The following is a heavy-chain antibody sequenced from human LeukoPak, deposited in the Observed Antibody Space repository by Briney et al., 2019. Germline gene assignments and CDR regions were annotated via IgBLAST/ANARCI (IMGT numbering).Heavy chain of an antibody. J-gene: IGHJ4*02. V-gene: IGHV3-30*03. CDR2: ISYDGSNK. CDR1: GFTFSSYG. CDR3: AREGVARTFDY. Sequence: GGSLRLSCAASGFTFSSYGMHWVRQAPGKGLEWVAVISYDGSNKHYADSVKGRFNIYRDNSKNKLYLQMNSLRAEDTAVYYCAREGVARTFDYWGQGPLVTVSS. D-gene: IGHD3-3*01.